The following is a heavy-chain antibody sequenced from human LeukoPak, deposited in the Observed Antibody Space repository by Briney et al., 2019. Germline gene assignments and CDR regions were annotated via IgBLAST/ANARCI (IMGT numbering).Heavy chain of an antibody. J-gene: IGHJ4*02. Sequence: PSETLSLTCAVYGGSFSGYYWSWIRQPPGKGLEWIGEINHSGSTNYNPSLKSRVTISVDTSKNQFSLKLSSVTAADTAVYYCARGAPYSSGWYRYFDYWGQGTLVTVSS. D-gene: IGHD6-19*01. V-gene: IGHV4-34*01. CDR2: INHSGST. CDR1: GGSFSGYY. CDR3: ARGAPYSSGWYRYFDY.